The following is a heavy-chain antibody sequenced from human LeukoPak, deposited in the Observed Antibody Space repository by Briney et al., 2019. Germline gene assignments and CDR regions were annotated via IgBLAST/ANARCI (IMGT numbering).Heavy chain of an antibody. V-gene: IGHV4-59*08. CDR1: GGSISSYY. Sequence: SETLSLTCTVSGGSISSYYWSWIRQPPGKGLEWIGYIYYSGSTKYNPSLKSRVTISVDTSKNQFSLKLGSVTAADTAVYYCARRGDYYYLDYWGQGTLVTVSS. J-gene: IGHJ4*02. CDR3: ARRGDYYYLDY. D-gene: IGHD1-26*01. CDR2: IYYSGST.